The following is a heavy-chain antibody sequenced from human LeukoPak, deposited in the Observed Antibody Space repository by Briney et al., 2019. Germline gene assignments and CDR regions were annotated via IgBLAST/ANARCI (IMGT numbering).Heavy chain of an antibody. Sequence: SETLSLTCTVSGGSISSYYWSWIRQPPGKGLEWIGYIYYSGSTNYNPSLKSRVTISVDTSKNQFSLKLSSVTAEDTAVYYCARDRGVVIYHDYYGMDVWGQGTTVTVSS. V-gene: IGHV4-59*01. D-gene: IGHD3-3*01. CDR2: IYYSGST. J-gene: IGHJ6*02. CDR3: ARDRGVVIYHDYYGMDV. CDR1: GGSISSYY.